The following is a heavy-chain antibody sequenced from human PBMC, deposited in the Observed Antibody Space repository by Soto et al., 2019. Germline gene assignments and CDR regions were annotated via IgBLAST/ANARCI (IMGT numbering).Heavy chain of an antibody. J-gene: IGHJ5*02. D-gene: IGHD5-18*01. V-gene: IGHV4-34*01. CDR1: GRSVSGYY. Sequence: PPEALSLPCAVYGRSVSGYYWTWIRQSTEQGLEWIGEIDHRGSTNQNPSLNSRLSISMDTSKHQFSLKLRSVTAADTAVYYCARDDGGGYGYASGWFDPWGQGTLVTVPS. CDR2: IDHRGST. CDR3: ARDDGGGYGYASGWFDP.